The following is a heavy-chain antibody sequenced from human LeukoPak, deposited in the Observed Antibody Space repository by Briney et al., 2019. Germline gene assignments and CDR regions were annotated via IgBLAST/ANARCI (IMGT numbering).Heavy chain of an antibody. CDR1: GFTFGSYW. CDR3: ARVPYYYDSSGPHLGYYFDY. D-gene: IGHD3-22*01. CDR2: IRGDGSKT. J-gene: IGHJ4*02. Sequence: GGSLRLSCVASGFTFGSYWMTWVRQAPGKGLEWVANIRGDGSKTYYVDSAKGRFTISRDNAKNSLYLQLDSLRADDTALYYCARVPYYYDSSGPHLGYYFDYWGQGTLVTDSS. V-gene: IGHV3-7*01.